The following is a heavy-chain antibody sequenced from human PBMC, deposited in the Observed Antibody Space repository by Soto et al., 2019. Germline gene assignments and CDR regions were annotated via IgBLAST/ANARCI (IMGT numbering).Heavy chain of an antibody. CDR1: GGSISSGGYS. Sequence: QLQLQESGSGLVKPSQTLSLTCSVSGGSISSGGYSWRWIRQPPGKGLEWIGYIYHSGSTYYNPSLKSRVTISVDRSKNQFSLKLSSVTAEDTAVYYCARGGGAARFDPWGQGTLVTVSS. CDR2: IYHSGST. J-gene: IGHJ5*02. CDR3: ARGGGAARFDP. D-gene: IGHD3-10*01. V-gene: IGHV4-30-2*01.